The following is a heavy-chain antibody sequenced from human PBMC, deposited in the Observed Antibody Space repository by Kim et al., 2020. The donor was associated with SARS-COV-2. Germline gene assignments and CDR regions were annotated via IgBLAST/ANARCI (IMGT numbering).Heavy chain of an antibody. Sequence: ATSVKGRFTISRDHTKNTLYLQMNSLRAEDTAVYYCAKELWFGELSLAYWGQGTLVTVSS. CDR3: AKELWFGELSLAY. D-gene: IGHD3-10*01. J-gene: IGHJ4*02. V-gene: IGHV3-23*01.